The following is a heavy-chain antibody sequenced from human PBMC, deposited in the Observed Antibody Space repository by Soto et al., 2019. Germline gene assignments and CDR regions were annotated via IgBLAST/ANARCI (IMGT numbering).Heavy chain of an antibody. CDR1: GFTFSTYG. CDR2: IWYDGSNK. CDR3: ARDSYGSGTYDY. V-gene: IGHV3-33*01. J-gene: IGHJ4*02. Sequence: LRLSCAASGFTFSTYGMHWVRQAPGKGLEWVAVIWYDGSNKYYADSVKGRFTISRDNSKNTLYLQMNSLRAEDTAVYYCARDSYGSGTYDYWGQGTLVTVSS. D-gene: IGHD3-10*01.